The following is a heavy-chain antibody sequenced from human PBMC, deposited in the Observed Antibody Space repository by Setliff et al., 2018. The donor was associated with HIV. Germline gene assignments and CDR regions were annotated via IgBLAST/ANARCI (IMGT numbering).Heavy chain of an antibody. CDR1: GGSISSGSYY. V-gene: IGHV4-39*01. J-gene: IGHJ4*02. CDR2: IYYSGST. Sequence: SETLSLTCTVSGGSISSGSYYWGWIRQPPGKGLEWIGSIYYSGSTYYNPSLQSRVTISVDTSKNLFSLRLSSVTASDTTVYYCARQAIFGYYDSSGYLDYWGQGTLVTVSS. D-gene: IGHD3-22*01. CDR3: ARQAIFGYYDSSGYLDY.